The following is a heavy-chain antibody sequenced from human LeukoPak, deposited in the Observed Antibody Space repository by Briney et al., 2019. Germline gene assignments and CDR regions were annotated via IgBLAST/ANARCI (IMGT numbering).Heavy chain of an antibody. CDR2: VFYSGGT. D-gene: IGHD2-21*02. CDR1: GGSTTGYF. CDR3: ARHISVTYDAFDL. Sequence: SETLSLTCTISGGSTTGYFWSWIRQPPGKGLEWIGYVFYSGGTLYNPSLDSRVTISVDTSKTQFSLELTSVTAADTAVYYCARHISVTYDAFDLWGRGTMVTVSS. J-gene: IGHJ3*01. V-gene: IGHV4-59*08.